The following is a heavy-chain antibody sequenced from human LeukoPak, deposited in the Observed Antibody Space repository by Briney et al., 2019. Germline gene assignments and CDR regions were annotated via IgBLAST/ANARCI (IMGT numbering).Heavy chain of an antibody. D-gene: IGHD3-16*02. Sequence: GGSLRLSCAASXLXFTFSTSGIHWVRQAPGKGLEWVAFIQYDGSEKYYADSVKGRCTTSRDNSKNTVYLQMNSLTGEDTAIYYCAREGGTIEIGEFDYWGQGTLVTVSS. CDR3: AREGGTIEIGEFDY. CDR1: XLXFTFSTSG. CDR2: IQYDGSEK. V-gene: IGHV3-30*02. J-gene: IGHJ4*02.